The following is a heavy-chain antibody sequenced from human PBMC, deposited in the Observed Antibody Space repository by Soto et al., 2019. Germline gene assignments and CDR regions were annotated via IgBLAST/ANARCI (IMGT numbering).Heavy chain of an antibody. CDR1: GYTFSGYY. D-gene: IGHD3-9*01. J-gene: IGHJ3*02. CDR2: INPKSGGT. CDR3: AREGTGYSALDI. V-gene: IGHV1-2*02. Sequence: GASVKVSCKASGYTFSGYYMHWVRQAPGQGLEWMGWINPKSGGTKYAQKFQGRVTMARDTSFNTAYMDLSRLTSDDKAVYFGAREGTGYSALDIWGQGTRVTVSS.